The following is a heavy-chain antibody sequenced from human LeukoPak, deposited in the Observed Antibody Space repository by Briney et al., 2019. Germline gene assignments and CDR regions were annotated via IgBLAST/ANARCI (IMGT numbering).Heavy chain of an antibody. J-gene: IGHJ4*02. Sequence: GGSLRLSCAASGFTFSNWAITWVRQAPGMGLEWVSSISGDGSGTYYADSVKGRFTVSRDNSEDTLYLEINSLRVEDTAVYYCAKWAGSGEQTKRYFGPFDFWGQGTLVTVSS. CDR1: GFTFSNWA. D-gene: IGHD1/OR15-1a*01. V-gene: IGHV3-23*01. CDR3: AKWAGSGEQTKRYFGPFDF. CDR2: ISGDGSGT.